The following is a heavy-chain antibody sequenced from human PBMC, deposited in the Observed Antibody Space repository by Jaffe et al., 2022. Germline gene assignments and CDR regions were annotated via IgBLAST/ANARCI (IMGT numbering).Heavy chain of an antibody. J-gene: IGHJ4*02. D-gene: IGHD3-9*01. CDR2: ISGSGGST. V-gene: IGHV3-23*01. Sequence: EVQLLESGGGLVQPGGSLRLSCAASGFTFSSYAMSWVRQAPGKGLEWVSAISGSGGSTYYADSVKGRFTISRDNSKNTLYLQMNSLRAEDTAVYYCANGPYYDILTGYEDYWGQGTLVTVSS. CDR3: ANGPYYDILTGYEDY. CDR1: GFTFSSYA.